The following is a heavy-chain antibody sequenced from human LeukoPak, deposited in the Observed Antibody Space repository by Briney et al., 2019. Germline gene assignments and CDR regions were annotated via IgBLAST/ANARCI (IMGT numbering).Heavy chain of an antibody. D-gene: IGHD3-9*01. CDR3: ARVHRGYDILTGYPYYYYYGMDV. J-gene: IGHJ6*02. V-gene: IGHV4-34*01. Sequence: SETLSLTCAVYGGSFSGYYWSWIRQPPGKGLEWIGEINHSGSTNYNPSLKSRVTISVDTSKNQFSLKLSSVTAADTAVYYCARVHRGYDILTGYPYYYYYGMDVWGQGTTVTVSS. CDR2: INHSGST. CDR1: GGSFSGYY.